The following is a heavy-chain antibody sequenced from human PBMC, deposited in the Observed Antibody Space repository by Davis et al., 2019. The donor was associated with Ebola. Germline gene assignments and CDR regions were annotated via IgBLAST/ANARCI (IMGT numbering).Heavy chain of an antibody. V-gene: IGHV3-48*02. CDR2: ISSSSSTI. CDR1: GFTFSSYS. Sequence: GESLKISCAASGFTFSSYSMNWVRQAPGKGLEWVSYISSSSSTIYYADSVKRRFTISRDNAKNSLYLQMNSLRDEDTAVYYCARDSGIVVPYYMDVWGKETTVTVSS. D-gene: IGHD2-2*01. J-gene: IGHJ6*03. CDR3: ARDSGIVVPYYMDV.